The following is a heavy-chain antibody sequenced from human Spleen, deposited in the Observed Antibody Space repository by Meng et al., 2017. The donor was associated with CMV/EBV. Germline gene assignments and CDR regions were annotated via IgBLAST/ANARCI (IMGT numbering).Heavy chain of an antibody. Sequence: LSLTCAASGFTFSSYTMNWVRQAPGKGLEWVSSISSSSSYIYYADSVKGRFTISRDNAKNSLYLQMNSLRAEDTAVYYCAREHCSSASCYFTDWFDPWGQGTLVTVSS. CDR1: GFTFSSYT. D-gene: IGHD2-2*01. V-gene: IGHV3-21*01. CDR3: AREHCSSASCYFTDWFDP. CDR2: ISSSSSYI. J-gene: IGHJ5*02.